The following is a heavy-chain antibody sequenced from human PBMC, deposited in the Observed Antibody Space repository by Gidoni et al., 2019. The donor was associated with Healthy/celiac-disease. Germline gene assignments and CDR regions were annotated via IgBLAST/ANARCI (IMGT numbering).Heavy chain of an antibody. Sequence: QVQLVESGGGVVQPGRSLRLSCAAPGFTFSSYGMHWVRQAPGKGLEWVAVISYDGSNKYYADSVKGRFTISRDNSKNTLYLQMNSLRAEDTAVYYCAKSEQLRDPYFDYWGQGTLVTVSS. D-gene: IGHD6-6*01. V-gene: IGHV3-30*18. CDR2: ISYDGSNK. CDR3: AKSEQLRDPYFDY. CDR1: GFTFSSYG. J-gene: IGHJ4*02.